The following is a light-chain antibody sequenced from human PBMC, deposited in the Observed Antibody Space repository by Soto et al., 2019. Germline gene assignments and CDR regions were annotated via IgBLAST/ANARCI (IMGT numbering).Light chain of an antibody. V-gene: IGKV1-39*01. J-gene: IGKJ4*01. CDR2: ASS. Sequence: DIQMTQSPSSLSASVGDRITITCRASQSITYYFNWYQQKPGEAPKLLIYASSNLQSGVPSRFSGSGFGTEFALTITNLQPEDFATYYCQQTYSVPRTFGGGTKVEI. CDR3: QQTYSVPRT. CDR1: QSITYY.